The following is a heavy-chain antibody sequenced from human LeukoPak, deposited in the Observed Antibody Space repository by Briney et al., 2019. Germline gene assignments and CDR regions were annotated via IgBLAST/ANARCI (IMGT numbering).Heavy chain of an antibody. Sequence: GGSLRLSCAASGFTFSSYEMNWVRQAPGKGLEWVSYISSSGSTTYYADSVKGRFTISRDNAKNSLYLQMNSLRAEDTAVYYCAIREDSSSWYNGYYYYGMDVWGKGTTVTVSS. V-gene: IGHV3-48*03. J-gene: IGHJ6*04. D-gene: IGHD6-13*01. CDR3: AIREDSSSWYNGYYYYGMDV. CDR2: ISSSGSTT. CDR1: GFTFSSYE.